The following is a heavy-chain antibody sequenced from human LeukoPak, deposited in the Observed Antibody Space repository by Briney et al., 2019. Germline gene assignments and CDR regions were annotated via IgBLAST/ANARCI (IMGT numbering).Heavy chain of an antibody. Sequence: GGSLRLSCAASGFTFSGYSMNWVRQAPGKGLEWVPYITSSGSAIYYADSVKGRFTISRDNAKNSLYLQMNSLRAEDTAVYYCARVRGSYHFDYWGQGTLVTVSS. J-gene: IGHJ4*02. CDR3: ARVRGSYHFDY. CDR1: GFTFSGYS. V-gene: IGHV3-48*01. CDR2: ITSSGSAI. D-gene: IGHD1-26*01.